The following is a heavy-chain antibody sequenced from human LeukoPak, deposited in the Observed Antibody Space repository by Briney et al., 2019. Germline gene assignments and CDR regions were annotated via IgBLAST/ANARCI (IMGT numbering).Heavy chain of an antibody. V-gene: IGHV3-53*01. J-gene: IGHJ4*02. CDR2: IYSGGST. CDR1: GFTVSSNY. CDR3: ARIKSVRLGGFDY. Sequence: PGGSLRLSCAASGFTVSSNYMSWVRQAPGKGLKWVSVIYSGGSTYYADSVKGRFTISRDNSKNTLYLQMNSLRAEDTAVYYCARIKSVRLGGFDYWGQGTLVTVSS. D-gene: IGHD3-16*01.